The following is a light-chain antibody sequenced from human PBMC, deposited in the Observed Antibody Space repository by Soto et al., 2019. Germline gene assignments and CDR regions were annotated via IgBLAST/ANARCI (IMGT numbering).Light chain of an antibody. CDR3: HQGDNWPWT. V-gene: IGKV3D-15*01. CDR2: AVS. Sequence: EIVMTQSPATLSVPPGERATLSCRASQSVINNLAWYQQKPGQAPRLLIYAVSTRATGIPARFSGSGSGTEFTLTISSLQSEDFAVYYCHQGDNWPWTFGQGTKVDIK. CDR1: QSVINN. J-gene: IGKJ1*01.